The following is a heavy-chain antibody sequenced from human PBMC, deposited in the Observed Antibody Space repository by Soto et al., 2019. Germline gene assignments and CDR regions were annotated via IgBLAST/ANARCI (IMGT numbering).Heavy chain of an antibody. J-gene: IGHJ5*02. CDR2: ILHSGST. Sequence: SETLSLTCAVSSGSITSENWWSWVRQPPGKGLEWIGQILHSGSTNYNPSLKSRVTLSVDKSKNQFSLKLSSVTAADTAVYYCARPNGYCSGGSCYWSLFDLWGQGTLVTVSS. D-gene: IGHD2-15*01. CDR3: ARPNGYCSGGSCYWSLFDL. V-gene: IGHV4-4*02. CDR1: SGSITSENW.